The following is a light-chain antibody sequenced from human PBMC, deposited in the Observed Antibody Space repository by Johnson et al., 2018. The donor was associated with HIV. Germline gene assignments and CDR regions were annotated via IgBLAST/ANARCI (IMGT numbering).Light chain of an antibody. V-gene: IGLV1-51*01. CDR2: DNN. CDR1: SSNIGNNY. CDR3: GTWDSSLRVGF. Sequence: HSVLTQPPSVSAAPGQKVTISCSGSSSNIGNNYVSWYQQLPGTAPKLLIYDNNKRPSGIPDRFSGSKSGTSATLGITGLQTGDEADYYCGTWDSSLRVGFFGTGTKVTVI. J-gene: IGLJ1*01.